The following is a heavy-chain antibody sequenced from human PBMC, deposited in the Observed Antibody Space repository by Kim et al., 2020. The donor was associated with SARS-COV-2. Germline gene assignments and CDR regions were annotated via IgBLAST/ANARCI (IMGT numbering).Heavy chain of an antibody. CDR2: INHSGST. V-gene: IGHV4-34*01. CDR1: GGSFSGYY. CDR3: ARAPTHYYGSGEKSWG. J-gene: IGHJ4*02. D-gene: IGHD3-10*01. Sequence: SETLSLTCAVYGGSFSGYYWSWIRQPPGKGLEWIGEINHSGSTNYNPSLKSRVTISVDTSKNQFSLKLSSVTAADTAVYYCARAPTHYYGSGEKSWGWGQGTLVTVSS.